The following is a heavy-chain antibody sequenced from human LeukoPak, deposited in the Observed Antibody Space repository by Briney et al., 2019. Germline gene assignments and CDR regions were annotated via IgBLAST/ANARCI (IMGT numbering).Heavy chain of an antibody. D-gene: IGHD2-15*01. J-gene: IGHJ4*02. CDR2: ISSSSSYI. V-gene: IGHV3-21*01. CDR3: ARDGYCSGGSCPIRIDY. CDR1: GFTFSSYS. Sequence: GGSLRLSCAASGFTFSSYSMNWVRQAPGKGLEWVSSISSSSSYIYYADSVKGRFTISRDNAKNSLYLQMNSLRAEDTAVYYCARDGYCSGGSCPIRIDYWGQGTLVTVSP.